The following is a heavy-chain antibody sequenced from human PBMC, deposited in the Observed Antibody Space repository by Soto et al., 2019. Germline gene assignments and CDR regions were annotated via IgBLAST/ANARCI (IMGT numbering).Heavy chain of an antibody. Sequence: GGSLRLSCAASGFTFSSNAMSWVRQAPGKGLEWVPGITGSGGITDYADSVKGRFTISRDNSKNTLFLQMNSPRPEDTAVYYCAKDKGVFNWATSYFDYWGQGALVTVSS. CDR2: ITGSGGIT. CDR1: GFTFSSNA. V-gene: IGHV3-23*01. J-gene: IGHJ4*02. D-gene: IGHD1-1*01. CDR3: AKDKGVFNWATSYFDY.